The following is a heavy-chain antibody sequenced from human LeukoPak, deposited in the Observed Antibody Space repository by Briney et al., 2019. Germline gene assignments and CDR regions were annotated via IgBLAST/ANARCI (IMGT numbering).Heavy chain of an antibody. CDR3: AHSQVFSYGSFHDAYDI. J-gene: IGHJ3*02. D-gene: IGHD5-18*01. CDR2: IYWDDDS. V-gene: IGHV2-5*02. Sequence: SSPTLVNPTQTLTLTCSLSGVSLSTSGVGVGWIRQPPGKALEWLALIYWDDDSRYSPSLKSRLTIAKDTSKNQVVLTLTNMDSVDTATYYCAHSQVFSYGSFHDAYDIWGLGMLVTVSS. CDR1: GVSLSTSGVG.